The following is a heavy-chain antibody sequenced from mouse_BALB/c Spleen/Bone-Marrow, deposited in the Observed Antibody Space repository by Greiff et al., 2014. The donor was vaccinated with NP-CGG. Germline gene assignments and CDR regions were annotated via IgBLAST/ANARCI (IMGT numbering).Heavy chain of an antibody. J-gene: IGHJ3*01. Sequence: EVMLVESGGGLVQPGGSLKLSCAASGFTFSNYGMSWVRQTPDKRLDLVATINSDGGTTYYPDSVKGRFTISRDNAKNTLYLQMSSLKSEDTAMYFRARGLYYVAYGPGFAYWGQGTLVTVSA. D-gene: IGHD2-13*01. V-gene: IGHV5-6-3*01. CDR2: INSDGGTT. CDR3: ARGLYYVAYGPGFAY. CDR1: GFTFSNYG.